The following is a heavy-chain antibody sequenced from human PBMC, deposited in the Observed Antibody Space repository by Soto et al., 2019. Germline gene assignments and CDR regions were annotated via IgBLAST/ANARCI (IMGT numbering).Heavy chain of an antibody. CDR1: GYTFTSYG. D-gene: IGHD3-22*01. CDR3: ARVYDSSGYYYVEPPDY. Sequence: ASVKVSCKASGYTFTSYGISWVRQAPGQGLEWMGWISAYNGNTNYAQKLQGRVTMTTDTSTSTAYMELRSLRSDDTAVYYCARVYDSSGYYYVEPPDYWGQGTLVTVSS. V-gene: IGHV1-18*01. CDR2: ISAYNGNT. J-gene: IGHJ4*02.